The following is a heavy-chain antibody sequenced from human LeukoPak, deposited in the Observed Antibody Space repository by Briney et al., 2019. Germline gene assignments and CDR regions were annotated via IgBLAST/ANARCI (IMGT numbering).Heavy chain of an antibody. CDR3: AKDLIAGPPDYFDY. Sequence: PGRSLRLSCAASGFTFTIHAVNWVRQAPGKGLEWVAVTDGTNKFYSDSVRGRFTISGDTSKNTIYLQMNSLRPEDTAMYYCAKDLIAGPPDYFDYWGQGTMVSVSS. V-gene: IGHV3-30-3*01. CDR2: TDGTNK. J-gene: IGHJ4*02. CDR1: GFTFTIHA. D-gene: IGHD2-21*01.